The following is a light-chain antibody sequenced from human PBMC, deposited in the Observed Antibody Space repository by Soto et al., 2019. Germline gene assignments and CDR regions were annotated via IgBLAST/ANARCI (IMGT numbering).Light chain of an antibody. V-gene: IGLV7-46*01. CDR1: TGAVTSGHY. CDR3: LVSYSDVRV. CDR2: DTF. J-gene: IGLJ3*02. Sequence: QAVVTQEPSLTVSPGGTVTLTCGSSTGAVTSGHYPYWFQQKPGQAPRTLIYDTFNKHSWTPARFSGSLLGGKAALTLSGAQPEDEAEYYCLVSYSDVRVFGGGTQLTVL.